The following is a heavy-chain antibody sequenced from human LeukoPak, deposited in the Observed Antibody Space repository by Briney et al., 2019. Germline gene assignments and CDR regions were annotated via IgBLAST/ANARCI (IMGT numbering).Heavy chain of an antibody. CDR3: ARDYCSSTSCLFDY. Sequence: ASVTVSFKASGYTFTGYHMHWVRQAPGQGLEWMGRINPNSGDTNYAQKFQGRVTMTRDASISTAYMELSRLRSDDTAVFYCARDYCSSTSCLFDYWGQGTLVTVSS. CDR2: INPNSGDT. CDR1: GYTFTGYH. D-gene: IGHD2-2*01. V-gene: IGHV1-2*06. J-gene: IGHJ4*02.